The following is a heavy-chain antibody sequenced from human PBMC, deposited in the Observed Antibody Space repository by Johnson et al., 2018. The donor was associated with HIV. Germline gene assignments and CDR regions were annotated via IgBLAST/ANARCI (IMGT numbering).Heavy chain of an antibody. CDR2: IWFDGSIQ. V-gene: IGHV3-33*01. D-gene: IGHD3-22*01. CDR3: ARDWEKNSSGFYPTVMGI. J-gene: IGHJ3*02. CDR1: GFTFSTYG. Sequence: QVQLVESGGGVVQPGRSLRLSCAASGFTFSTYGMHWVRQAPGRGLEWVAVIWFDGSIQYYADSVKGRFTISRYNSKNTLFLQMGSLRVEDTAVYYCARDWEKNSSGFYPTVMGIWGQGTRVTVSS.